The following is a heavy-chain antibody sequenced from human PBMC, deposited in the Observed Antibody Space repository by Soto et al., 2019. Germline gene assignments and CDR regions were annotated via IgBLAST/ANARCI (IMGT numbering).Heavy chain of an antibody. Sequence: GGSLRLSCAASGFTFDDYAMHWVRQAPGKGPEWVSGISWNSGSIGYADSVKGRFTISRDNAKNSLYLQMNSLRAEDTALYYCAKGREGPTQITIFGYMDVWGKGTTVTVSS. CDR3: AKGREGPTQITIFGYMDV. J-gene: IGHJ6*03. CDR2: ISWNSGSI. D-gene: IGHD3-3*01. CDR1: GFTFDDYA. V-gene: IGHV3-9*01.